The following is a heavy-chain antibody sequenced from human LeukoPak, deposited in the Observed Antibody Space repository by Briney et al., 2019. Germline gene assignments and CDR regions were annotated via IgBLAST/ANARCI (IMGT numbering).Heavy chain of an antibody. CDR1: GFTFSSYS. V-gene: IGHV3-21*01. CDR2: ISSSSSYI. Sequence: GGSLRLSCAASGFTFSSYSMNWVRQAPGKGLEWVSSISSSSSYIYYADSVKGRLTISRDNAKNSLYLQMNSLRAEDTAVYYCASHSLEVDRRYFDYWGQGTLVTVSS. D-gene: IGHD5-12*01. J-gene: IGHJ4*02. CDR3: ASHSLEVDRRYFDY.